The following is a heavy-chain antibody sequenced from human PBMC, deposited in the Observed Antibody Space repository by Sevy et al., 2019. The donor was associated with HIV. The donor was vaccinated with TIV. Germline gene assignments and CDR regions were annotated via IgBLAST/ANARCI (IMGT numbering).Heavy chain of an antibody. CDR3: ARGGVEMTTRG. D-gene: IGHD4-17*01. CDR2: INPNNGGT. Sequence: ASVKVSCKASGYTFTGYYFHWVRQAPGQGLEWMGRINPNNGGTNYAQKFQGRVTMTRDTSISTAYMELSSLRSDDTAVYYCARGGVEMTTRGWGQGTRVTVSS. J-gene: IGHJ4*02. CDR1: GYTFTGYY. V-gene: IGHV1-2*06.